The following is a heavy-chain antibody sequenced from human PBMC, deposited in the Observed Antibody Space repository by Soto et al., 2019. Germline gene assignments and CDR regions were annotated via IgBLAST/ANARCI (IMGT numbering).Heavy chain of an antibody. J-gene: IGHJ4*02. CDR1: GYSFTSYW. D-gene: IGHD6-13*01. V-gene: IGHV5-10-1*01. Sequence: SLKISCKGSGYSFTSYWISWVRQMPGKGLEWMGRIDPSDSYTNYSPSFQGHVTISADKSISTAYLQWSSLKASDTAVYYCARGAGSSWYVIDYWGQGTLVTVSS. CDR2: IDPSDSYT. CDR3: ARGAGSSWYVIDY.